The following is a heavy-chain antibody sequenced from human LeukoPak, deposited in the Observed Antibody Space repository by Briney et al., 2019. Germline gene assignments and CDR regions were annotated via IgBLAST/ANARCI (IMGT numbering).Heavy chain of an antibody. J-gene: IGHJ6*02. CDR3: ARDPQHFYYYYGMDV. CDR1: GFTFSSYG. V-gene: IGHV3-33*01. Sequence: GGSLRLSCAAPGFTFSSYGMHWVRQAPGKGLEWVAVIWYDGSNKYYADSVKGRFTISRDNSKNTLYLQMNSLRAEDTAVYYCARDPQHFYYYYGMDVWGQGTTVTVSS. CDR2: IWYDGSNK.